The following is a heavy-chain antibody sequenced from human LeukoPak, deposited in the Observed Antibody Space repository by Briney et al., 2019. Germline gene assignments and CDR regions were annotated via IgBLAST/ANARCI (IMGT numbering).Heavy chain of an antibody. Sequence: GGSLRLSCAAPGFTFSSSTMNWVRQAPGKGLEWVSSISSGSSYIYYADSVKGRFTISRDNAKNSLYLQMNSLRDEDTAVYYCARDIATAGHSAIDYWGQGTLVTVSS. V-gene: IGHV3-21*01. D-gene: IGHD6-13*01. CDR2: ISSGSSYI. CDR3: ARDIATAGHSAIDY. CDR1: GFTFSSST. J-gene: IGHJ4*02.